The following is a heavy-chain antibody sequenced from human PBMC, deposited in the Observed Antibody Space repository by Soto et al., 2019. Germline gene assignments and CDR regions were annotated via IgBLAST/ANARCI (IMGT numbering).Heavy chain of an antibody. Sequence: PGGSLRLSCAASGFTLSDYYMSWIRQPPGKGLGWVSYISTSSTYTNYADSVKGRFTISRDNAKSSVYLQMDSLRPEDTAVYYCARFFIQSAATTPFDPWGQGTLVTVSS. CDR2: ISTSSTYT. V-gene: IGHV3-11*06. CDR1: GFTLSDYY. D-gene: IGHD1-1*01. J-gene: IGHJ5*02. CDR3: ARFFIQSAATTPFDP.